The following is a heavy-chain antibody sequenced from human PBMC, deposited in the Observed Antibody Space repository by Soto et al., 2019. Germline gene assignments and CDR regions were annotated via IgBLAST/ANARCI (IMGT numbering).Heavy chain of an antibody. CDR3: ARDTWEISSATADFDT. CDR2: IWYDGSNK. D-gene: IGHD1-26*01. Sequence: PGGSLRLSCAASGFTFSSYGMHWVRQAPGKGLEWVAVIWYDGSNKYYADSVKGRFTISRDNSKNTPYLQMNSLGAEDTAVYYCARDTWEISSATADFDTWGQEKMLPVSS. J-gene: IGHJ3*02. CDR1: GFTFSSYG. V-gene: IGHV3-33*01.